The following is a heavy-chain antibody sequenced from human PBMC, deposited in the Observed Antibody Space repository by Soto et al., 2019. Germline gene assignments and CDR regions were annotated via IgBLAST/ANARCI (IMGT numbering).Heavy chain of an antibody. D-gene: IGHD3-10*01. CDR2: INGNGGTT. J-gene: IGHJ3*01. CDR3: ARWSHYGSGTYP. CDR1: GYTFSDFA. V-gene: IGHV3-64*07. Sequence: EVQLVESGGTLVQPGGSLRLSCAASGYTFSDFAIHWVRQTPGKRLEYVSAINGNGGTTYYGDSVKGRFTISRDNSKNTAYPQMVSLRVEDTAVYYCARWSHYGSGTYPWGQGTLVTVS.